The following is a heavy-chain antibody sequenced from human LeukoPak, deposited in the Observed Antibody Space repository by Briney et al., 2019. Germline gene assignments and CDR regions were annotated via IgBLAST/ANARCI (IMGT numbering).Heavy chain of an antibody. J-gene: IGHJ4*02. V-gene: IGHV3-7*01. CDR1: GFTFSSFW. D-gene: IGHD6-13*01. CDR3: ARVRGSWCLDC. CDR2: IKDDGSEK. Sequence: GGSLRLSCAASGFTFSSFWMSWVRQAPGKGLEWVASIKDDGSEKFYVDSVKGRFTISRDNAKNSLYLQMNSLRAEDTAIYYCARVRGSWCLDCWGQGTLVTVSS.